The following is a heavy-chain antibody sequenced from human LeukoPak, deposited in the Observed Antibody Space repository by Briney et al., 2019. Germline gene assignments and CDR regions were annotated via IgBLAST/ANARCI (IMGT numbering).Heavy chain of an antibody. CDR2: IYYSGSN. D-gene: IGHD5-18*01. V-gene: IGHV4-30-4*01. Sequence: PSETLSLTCTVSGGSISSGDYYWRWNRQPPGKGLEWIGYIYYSGSNYYNPSLKSRVTISVDKSKNQFPLKLSSVTAADTAVYYCTSLPPHTAMATGYFDYWGQGTLVTVSS. J-gene: IGHJ4*02. CDR3: TSLPPHTAMATGYFDY. CDR1: GGSISSGDYY.